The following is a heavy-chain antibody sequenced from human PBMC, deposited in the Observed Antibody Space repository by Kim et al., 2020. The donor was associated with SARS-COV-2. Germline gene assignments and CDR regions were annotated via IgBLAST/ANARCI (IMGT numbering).Heavy chain of an antibody. Sequence: SLKRRVTRSVDTSKNQFSLKLSAVTAADTAVYYCAREVAEMATITDAVDIWGQGTMVTVSS. V-gene: IGHV4-39*07. J-gene: IGHJ3*02. D-gene: IGHD5-12*01. CDR3: AREVAEMATITDAVDI.